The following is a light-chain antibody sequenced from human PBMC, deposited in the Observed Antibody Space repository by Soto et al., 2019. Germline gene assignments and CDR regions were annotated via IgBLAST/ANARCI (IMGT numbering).Light chain of an antibody. J-gene: IGLJ3*02. CDR1: SSDVGSYNL. V-gene: IGLV2-23*03. Sequence: QSALTQPASVSGSPGQSITISCTGTSSDVGSYNLVSWYQQHPGKAPKLMIYEGSKRPSGVSNRFSGSKSGNTASLTISGLQAEYEADYYCCSYVGTSTFLWVFGGGTKLTVL. CDR3: CSYVGTSTFLWV. CDR2: EGS.